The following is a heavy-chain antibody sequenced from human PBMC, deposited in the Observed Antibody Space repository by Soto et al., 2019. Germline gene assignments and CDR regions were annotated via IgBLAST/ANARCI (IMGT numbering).Heavy chain of an antibody. CDR1: GFTFINYA. D-gene: IGHD2-2*01. CDR3: ARNVLGSTSRPDWWYFDL. V-gene: IGHV3-23*01. Sequence: EVQLLESGGGLVQPGGSLRLSWVGSGFTFINYAMNWVRQTPGKGLEWVSTIRGGGDKTFDADTVKGRFTISRDNSKNAVNLQMISLRADDTAVYYCARNVLGSTSRPDWWYFDLWGRGTLVTVSS. CDR2: IRGGGDKT. J-gene: IGHJ2*01.